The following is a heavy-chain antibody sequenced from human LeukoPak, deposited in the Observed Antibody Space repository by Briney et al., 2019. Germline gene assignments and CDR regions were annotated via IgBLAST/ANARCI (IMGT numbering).Heavy chain of an antibody. CDR1: GYTFTGYY. V-gene: IGHV1-2*02. D-gene: IGHD1-26*01. J-gene: IGHJ4*02. CDR2: INPNSGGT. Sequence: ASVKVSCKASGYTFTGYYIHWVRQAPGQGLEWMGWINPNSGGTNYAQKFQGRITMTRDTSVTTTYMDLSRLRSDDTAVYYCAIKLSSGGFWGQGTLVTVSS. CDR3: AIKLSSGGF.